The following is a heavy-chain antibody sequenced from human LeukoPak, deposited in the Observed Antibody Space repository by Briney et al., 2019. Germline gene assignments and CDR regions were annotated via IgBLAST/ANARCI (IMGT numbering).Heavy chain of an antibody. V-gene: IGHV3-23*01. CDR1: GFTFSNYG. CDR2: IVGSRGYT. CDR3: AIQFGASSLPIHY. Sequence: GGSLRLSCAASGFTFSNYGMSWVRQAPGKGVEWVSFIVGSRGYTYYADSLMGRFTISTHNSQNTLHLQLDSLRVPDTAVYYCAIQFGASSLPIHYWGQGTLVTVST. D-gene: IGHD6-13*01. J-gene: IGHJ4*02.